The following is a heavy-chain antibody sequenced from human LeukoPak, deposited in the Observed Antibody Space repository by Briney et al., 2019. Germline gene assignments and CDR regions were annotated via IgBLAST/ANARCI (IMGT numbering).Heavy chain of an antibody. CDR1: GFTFSSYS. V-gene: IGHV3-48*01. D-gene: IGHD1-1*01. Sequence: QPGGSLRLSCAASGFTFSSYSMNWVRQAPGKGLEWVSYISSSSSTIYYADSVKGRFTISRDNAKNSLYLQMNSLRAEDTAVYYCARGERDWNDCFDHWGQGTLVTVSS. CDR2: ISSSSSTI. J-gene: IGHJ4*02. CDR3: ARGERDWNDCFDH.